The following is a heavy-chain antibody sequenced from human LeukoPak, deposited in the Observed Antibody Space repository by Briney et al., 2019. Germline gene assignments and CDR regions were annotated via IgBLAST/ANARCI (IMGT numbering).Heavy chain of an antibody. D-gene: IGHD3-10*01. CDR2: IYYSGST. J-gene: IGHJ5*02. Sequence: SETLSLTCTVSGGSISSSSYYWGWIRQPPGKGLEWIGSIYYSGSTYYNPSLKSRVTISVDTSKNQFSLKLSSVTAADTAVYYCASRRPGRPHVLVTWGQGTLVTVSS. CDR3: ASRRPGRPHVLVT. CDR1: GGSISSSSYY. V-gene: IGHV4-39*07.